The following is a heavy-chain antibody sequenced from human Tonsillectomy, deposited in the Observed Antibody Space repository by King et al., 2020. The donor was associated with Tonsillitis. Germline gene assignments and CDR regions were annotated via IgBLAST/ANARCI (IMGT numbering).Heavy chain of an antibody. Sequence: QLQKSGPGLVKPSETLSLTCTVSGGSISSYYWSWIRQPPGKGLEWIGYIYYSGSTNYNPSLKSRVTISVDTSKNQFSLKLSSVTAADTAVYYCARGDTAMYPDAFDIWGQGTMVTVSS. CDR2: IYYSGST. D-gene: IGHD5-18*01. CDR1: GGSISSYY. V-gene: IGHV4-59*01. J-gene: IGHJ3*02. CDR3: ARGDTAMYPDAFDI.